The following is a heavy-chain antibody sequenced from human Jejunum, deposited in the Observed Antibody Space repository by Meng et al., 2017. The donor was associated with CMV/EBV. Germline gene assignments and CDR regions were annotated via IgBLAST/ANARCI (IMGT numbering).Heavy chain of an antibody. CDR2: IYKSGST. CDR3: ARDQVAGTLLGKFDY. CDR1: GGSISSSYHH. J-gene: IGHJ4*02. Sequence: LQRPGSGPGLVKPSETLSPTCTVSGGSISSSYHHWGWIRQSPGKGLEWIGSIYKSGSTTYNPSLKSRVTMSVDTSKNQFSLKMTSVTAADTAVYYCARDQVAGTLLGKFDYWGQGTLVTVSS. D-gene: IGHD3-10*01. V-gene: IGHV4-39*07.